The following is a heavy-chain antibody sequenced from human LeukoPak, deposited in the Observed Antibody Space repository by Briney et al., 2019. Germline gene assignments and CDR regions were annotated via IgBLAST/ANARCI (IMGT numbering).Heavy chain of an antibody. V-gene: IGHV4-39*01. D-gene: IGHD3-9*01. J-gene: IGHJ4*02. CDR1: GGSISSSSYY. CDR3: ANLRHFDWSSDY. CDR2: IYYSGST. Sequence: SETLSLTCTVSGGSISSSSYYWGWIRQTPGKGLEWIGSIYYSGSTYYNPSLKSRVTISVDTSKNQFSLKLSSVTAADTAVYYCANLRHFDWSSDYWGQGTLVTVSS.